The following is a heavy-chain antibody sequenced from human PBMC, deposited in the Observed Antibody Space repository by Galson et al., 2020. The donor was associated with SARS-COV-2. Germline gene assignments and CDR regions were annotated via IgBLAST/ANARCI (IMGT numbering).Heavy chain of an antibody. J-gene: IGHJ5*02. D-gene: IGHD1-26*01. CDR3: ERTIVGANAGWFDP. CDR1: GGSISSYY. V-gene: IGHV4-59*01. CDR2: IYYSGST. Sequence: ETSETLSLTCTVSGGSISSYYWSWIRQPPGKGLEWIGYIYYSGSTNYNPPLKSRVTISVDTSKNQFSLKLSSVTAADTAGYYCERTIVGANAGWFDPWGQGTLVTVSS.